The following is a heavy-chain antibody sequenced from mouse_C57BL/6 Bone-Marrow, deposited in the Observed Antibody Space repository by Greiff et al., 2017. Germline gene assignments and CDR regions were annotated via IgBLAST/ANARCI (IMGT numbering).Heavy chain of an antibody. J-gene: IGHJ2*01. Sequence: VQLQQSGAELARPGASVKMSCKASGYTFTSYTMHWVKQRPGQGLEWIGYINPSSGYTKYNQKFKDKATLTADKSSSTAYMQLSSLTSEDSAVYYCARGGTTVVATDYWGQGTTLTVSS. CDR2: INPSSGYT. V-gene: IGHV1-4*01. D-gene: IGHD1-1*01. CDR1: GYTFTSYT. CDR3: ARGGTTVVATDY.